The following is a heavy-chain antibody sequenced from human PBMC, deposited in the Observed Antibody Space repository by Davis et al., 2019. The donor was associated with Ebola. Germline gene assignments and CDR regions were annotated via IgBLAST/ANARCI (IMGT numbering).Heavy chain of an antibody. V-gene: IGHV3-30-3*01. CDR1: GFTFSSYA. CDR2: ISYDGSNK. J-gene: IGHJ4*02. D-gene: IGHD1-26*01. CDR3: AREGIREPFFDY. Sequence: PGGSLRLSCAASGFTFSSYAMHWVRQAPGKGLEWVAVISYDGSNKYYADSVKGRFTISRDNSKNTLYLQMNSLRAEDTAVYYCAREGIREPFFDYWGQGTLVTVSS.